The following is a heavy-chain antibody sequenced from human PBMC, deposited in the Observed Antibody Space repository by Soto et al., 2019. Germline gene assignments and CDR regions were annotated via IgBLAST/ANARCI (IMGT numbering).Heavy chain of an antibody. CDR1: GFTFSSYG. Sequence: GGSLRLSCAASGFTFSSYGMHWVRQAPGKGLEWVAVISYDGSNKYYADSVKGRFTISRDNSKNTLYLQMNSLRAEDMAVYYCAKDRRYCSSTSCYDYMDVWGKGTTVTVSS. V-gene: IGHV3-30*18. CDR3: AKDRRYCSSTSCYDYMDV. J-gene: IGHJ6*03. D-gene: IGHD2-2*01. CDR2: ISYDGSNK.